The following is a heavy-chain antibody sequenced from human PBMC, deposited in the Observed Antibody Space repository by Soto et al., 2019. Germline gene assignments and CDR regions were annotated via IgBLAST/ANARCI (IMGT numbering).Heavy chain of an antibody. Sequence: VGSLRLSCAAAGCTCINYASTWVRKDPGKGLEWVSVISGSGDSTCYADSVKGRFTISRDNSKNTLYLQMNSLRAEDTAVYYCAKSPGIAEAGTPYYFYYYMDLWGNGTTVTVS. CDR2: ISGSGDST. D-gene: IGHD6-13*01. J-gene: IGHJ6*03. CDR3: AKSPGIAEAGTPYYFYYYMDL. CDR1: GCTCINYA. V-gene: IGHV3-23*01.